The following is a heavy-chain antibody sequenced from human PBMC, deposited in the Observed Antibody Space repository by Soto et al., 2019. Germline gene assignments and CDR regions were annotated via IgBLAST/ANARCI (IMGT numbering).Heavy chain of an antibody. D-gene: IGHD6-19*01. CDR2: ISSSSSTI. Sequence: EVQLVESGGGLVQPGGSLRLSCAASGFTFSSYSMNWVRQAPGKGLEWVSYISSSSSTIYYADSVMGRFTISRDNAKNSLYLQMNSLRAEDTAVYYCAIAVAGFPIDYWGQGTLVTVSS. CDR3: AIAVAGFPIDY. J-gene: IGHJ4*02. V-gene: IGHV3-48*01. CDR1: GFTFSSYS.